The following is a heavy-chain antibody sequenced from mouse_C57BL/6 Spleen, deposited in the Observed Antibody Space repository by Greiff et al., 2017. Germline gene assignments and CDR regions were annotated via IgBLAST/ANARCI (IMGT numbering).Heavy chain of an antibody. Sequence: EVQLQESGPGLVKPSQSLSLTCSVTGYSITSGYYWNWIRRFPENNLEWMGYISSDGSNNYNPSLKNPTSITRDTSKNQFFLKLNSVTTEETATYYGARDDFFDDWGKGTTLTVSS. J-gene: IGHJ2*01. CDR2: ISSDGSN. V-gene: IGHV3-6*01. D-gene: IGHD2-13*01. CDR1: GYSITSGYY. CDR3: ARDDFFDD.